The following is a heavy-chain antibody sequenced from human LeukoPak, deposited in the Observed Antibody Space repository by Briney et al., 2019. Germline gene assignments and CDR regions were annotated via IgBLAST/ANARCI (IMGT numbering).Heavy chain of an antibody. Sequence: KPSETLPLTCTVSGGSISSHYWSWIRQPPAKGLEWIGYIYYSGSTNYNPSLKSRVTISVDTSKNQFSLKLSSVTAADTAVYYCASWGGYYYDSSGFRYFQHWGQGTLVTVSS. CDR3: ASWGGYYYDSSGFRYFQH. D-gene: IGHD3-22*01. J-gene: IGHJ1*01. V-gene: IGHV4-59*11. CDR1: GGSISSHY. CDR2: IYYSGST.